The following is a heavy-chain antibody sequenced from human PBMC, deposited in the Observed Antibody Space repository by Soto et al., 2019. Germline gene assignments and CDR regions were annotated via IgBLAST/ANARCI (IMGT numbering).Heavy chain of an antibody. CDR1: GGSISSYY. Sequence: SETLSLTCTVSGGSISSYYWSWIRQPPGKGLEWIGYIYYSGSTNYNPSLKSRVTISVDTSKNQFSLKLSSVTAADTAVYYCARINRGIAVYWGQGTLVTVSS. CDR2: IYYSGST. CDR3: ARINRGIAVY. J-gene: IGHJ4*02. V-gene: IGHV4-59*01. D-gene: IGHD6-19*01.